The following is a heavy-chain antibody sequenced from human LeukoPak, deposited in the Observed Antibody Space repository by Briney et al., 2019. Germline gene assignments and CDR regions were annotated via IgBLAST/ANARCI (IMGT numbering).Heavy chain of an antibody. CDR2: ISSSSSYI. Sequence: KPGGSLRLSCAASGFTFSSYSMNWVRQAPGKGLEWVSSISSSSSYIYYADSVKGRFTISRDNAKNSLYLQMNSLRAEDTAVYYCASHLYDFWSGYYEGPYAFDIWGQGTMVTVSS. CDR3: ASHLYDFWSGYYEGPYAFDI. CDR1: GFTFSSYS. V-gene: IGHV3-21*01. D-gene: IGHD3-3*01. J-gene: IGHJ3*02.